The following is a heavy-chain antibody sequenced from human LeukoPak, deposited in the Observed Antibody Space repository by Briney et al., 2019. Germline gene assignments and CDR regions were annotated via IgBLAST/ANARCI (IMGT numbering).Heavy chain of an antibody. CDR2: TSGSGGST. V-gene: IGHV3-23*01. CDR1: GFTFSSYA. CDR3: AKTTRCSSTSCPFGY. D-gene: IGHD2-2*01. J-gene: IGHJ4*02. Sequence: PGGSLRLSCAASGFTFSSYAMSWVRQAPGKGLEWVSATSGSGGSTYYADSVKGRFTISRDNSKNTLYLQMNSLRAEDTAVYYCAKTTRCSSTSCPFGYWGQGTLVTVSS.